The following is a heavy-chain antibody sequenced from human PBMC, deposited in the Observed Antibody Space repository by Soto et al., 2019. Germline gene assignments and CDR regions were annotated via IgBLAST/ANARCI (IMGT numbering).Heavy chain of an antibody. Sequence: ASVKVSCKASGGTFSSYAISWVRQAPGQGLEWMGGIIPIFGTANYAQKFQGRVTITADESTSTAYMELSSLRSEDTAVYYCARVGTMVRGVIICYYYGMDVWGQGTTVTVSS. D-gene: IGHD3-10*01. CDR3: ARVGTMVRGVIICYYYGMDV. CDR2: IIPIFGTA. V-gene: IGHV1-69*13. J-gene: IGHJ6*02. CDR1: GGTFSSYA.